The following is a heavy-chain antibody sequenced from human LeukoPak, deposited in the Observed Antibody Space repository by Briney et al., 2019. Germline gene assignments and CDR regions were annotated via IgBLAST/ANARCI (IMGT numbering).Heavy chain of an antibody. D-gene: IGHD3-22*01. CDR3: ARETRIRNYYDRGAYYYGDYFDY. J-gene: IGHJ4*02. CDR1: GFTFSSYE. Sequence: PGGSLRLSCAASGFTFSSYEMNWVRQAPGKGLEWVSYISSRGSTIYYADSVKGRFTISRDNAKNSLYLQMNSLRAEDTAIYYCARETRIRNYYDRGAYYYGDYFDYWGQGTLVTVSS. CDR2: ISSRGSTI. V-gene: IGHV3-48*03.